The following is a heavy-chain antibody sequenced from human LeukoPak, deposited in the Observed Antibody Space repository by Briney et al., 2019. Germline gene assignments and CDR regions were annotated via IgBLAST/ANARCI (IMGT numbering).Heavy chain of an antibody. CDR3: ATDRGWRTSGYYLYYFEY. V-gene: IGHV3-7*01. J-gene: IGHJ4*02. Sequence: GGSLRLSCAASGFIFTNYFMSWVRQAPGKGLEWVASIKHDGSEKYYVDSVRGRFTISRDNTMNSLYLQMSSLRAEDTAVYYCATDRGWRTSGYYLYYFEYWGQGTLVAYSS. D-gene: IGHD3-3*01. CDR2: IKHDGSEK. CDR1: GFIFTNYF.